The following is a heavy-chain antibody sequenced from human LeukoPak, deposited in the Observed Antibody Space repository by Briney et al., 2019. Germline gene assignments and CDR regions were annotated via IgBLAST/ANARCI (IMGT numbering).Heavy chain of an antibody. J-gene: IGHJ4*02. CDR1: GFTFSSFA. CDR3: AKVYYDFWSGYYTPFDY. CDR2: ICGSDDST. V-gene: IGHV3-23*01. Sequence: GGSLRLSCAASGFTFSSFAMSWVRQAPGKGLEWVSGICGSDDSTSYADSVKGRFTISRDNSKNTLYLQMNSLRADDTAVYYCAKVYYDFWSGYYTPFDYWGQGTLGTVSS. D-gene: IGHD3-3*01.